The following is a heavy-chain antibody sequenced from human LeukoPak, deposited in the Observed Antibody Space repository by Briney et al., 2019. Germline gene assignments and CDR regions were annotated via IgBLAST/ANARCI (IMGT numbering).Heavy chain of an antibody. Sequence: ASVKVSCKASGGTFSSYAISWVRQAPGQGLEWMGRIIPILGIANYAQKFQGRVTITADKSTSTAYMELSSLRSEDTAVYYCATHPQYCSGGSCYLDYWGQGTLVTVSS. D-gene: IGHD2-15*01. CDR2: IIPILGIA. CDR1: GGTFSSYA. V-gene: IGHV1-69*04. CDR3: ATHPQYCSGGSCYLDY. J-gene: IGHJ4*02.